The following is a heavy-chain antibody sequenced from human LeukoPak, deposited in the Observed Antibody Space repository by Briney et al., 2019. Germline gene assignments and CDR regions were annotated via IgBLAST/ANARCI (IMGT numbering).Heavy chain of an antibody. CDR3: ARATPGGLHGYSFDY. D-gene: IGHD5-24*01. Sequence: ASVKVSCKASGYTFKNYDINWVRQATGQGLEWMGWMNPNSGNTGFAQKFQDRVSMTRDTSINTAYMELTRLRSGDTAVYYCARATPGGLHGYSFDYWGQGTVVTV. CDR2: MNPNSGNT. J-gene: IGHJ4*02. V-gene: IGHV1-8*02. CDR1: GYTFKNYD.